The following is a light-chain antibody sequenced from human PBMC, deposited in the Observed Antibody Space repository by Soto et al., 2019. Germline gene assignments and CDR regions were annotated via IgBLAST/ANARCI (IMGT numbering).Light chain of an antibody. V-gene: IGLV1-40*01. Sequence: QSVLTQPPSVSGAPGQRVSISCTGSSSNIGAGYDVHWFQQLPGAAPKLLIYGGSNRPSGVPDRFSGSKSGTSASLAITGLQAEDEADYYCQSYDSSLSVLYVFGTGTKVTVL. CDR1: SSNIGAGYD. CDR3: QSYDSSLSVLYV. CDR2: GGS. J-gene: IGLJ1*01.